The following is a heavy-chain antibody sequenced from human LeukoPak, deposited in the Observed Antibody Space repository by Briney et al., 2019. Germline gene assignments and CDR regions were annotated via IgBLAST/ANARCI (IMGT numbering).Heavy chain of an antibody. D-gene: IGHD2-15*01. V-gene: IGHV4-39*07. CDR1: GGSISSSTFY. J-gene: IGHJ4*02. CDR3: ARWVVAATPGYYFDY. CDR2: LYYSGST. Sequence: SETLSLTCTVSGGSISSSTFYWGWIRQPPGKGLEWIGSLYYSGSTYYNPSLKSRVTISVDTSKNQFSLKLSSVTAADTAVYYCARWVVAATPGYYFDYWGQGTLVTVSS.